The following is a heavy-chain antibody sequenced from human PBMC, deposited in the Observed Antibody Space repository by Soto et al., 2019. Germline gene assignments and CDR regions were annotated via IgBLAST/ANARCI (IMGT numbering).Heavy chain of an antibody. V-gene: IGHV3-11*01. D-gene: IGHD3-22*01. CDR2: ISSSGSTT. CDR3: ASPYDDSSGFFDY. Sequence: PGGSLRLSCASSGFTFSDYHMNWIRQAPGKGLEWVSYISSSGSTTDYADSVKGRFTISRDNAKNSLYLHMNSLRAEDTAVYYCASPYDDSSGFFDYWGQGTLVTVSS. J-gene: IGHJ4*02. CDR1: GFTFSDYH.